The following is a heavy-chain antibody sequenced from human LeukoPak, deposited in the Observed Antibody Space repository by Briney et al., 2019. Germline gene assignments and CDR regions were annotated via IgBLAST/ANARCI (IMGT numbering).Heavy chain of an antibody. D-gene: IGHD5-18*01. CDR1: RFTFTSYV. V-gene: IGHV3-23*01. CDR3: AKVSGRIQIWPQPFGDGMDV. J-gene: IGHJ6*02. CDR2: ISGSGDST. Sequence: GGSLRLSCAASRFTFTSYVMSWVRQAPRKGLECVSAISGSGDSTYYADSVKGRFTISRDNSKSTLYLQMNSLRVEDTAVYYCAKVSGRIQIWPQPFGDGMDVWGQGTTVTVSS.